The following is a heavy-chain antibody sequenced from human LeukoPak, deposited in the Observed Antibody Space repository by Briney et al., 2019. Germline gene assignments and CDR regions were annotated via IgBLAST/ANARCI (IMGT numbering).Heavy chain of an antibody. D-gene: IGHD5-24*01. CDR3: ARGGGYNRVDY. J-gene: IGHJ4*02. CDR2: IYYSGST. V-gene: IGHV4-59*08. Sequence: SETLSLTCTVSGDSISSSYWNWIRQPPGKGLEWIGYIYYSGSTNYNPSLKSRVTISVDTSKNQFSLKLSSVTAADTAVYYCARGGGYNRVDYWGQGTLVTVSS. CDR1: GDSISSSY.